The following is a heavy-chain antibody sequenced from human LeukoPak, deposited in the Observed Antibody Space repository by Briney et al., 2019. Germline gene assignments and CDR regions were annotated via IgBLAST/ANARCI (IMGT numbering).Heavy chain of an antibody. CDR2: INPNSDGT. CDR1: TYTFTGYY. D-gene: IGHD3-22*01. J-gene: IGHJ4*02. Sequence: ASVRVSCKTSTYTFTGYYIHWVRQAPGQGLEWMGWINPNSDGTNYAQKLQGTVTMTRDTSSRTAYMELSSLRADDTAVYYCVRGIRGGDSGSSPFDYWGQATLVTVSS. V-gene: IGHV1-2*02. CDR3: VRGIRGGDSGSSPFDY.